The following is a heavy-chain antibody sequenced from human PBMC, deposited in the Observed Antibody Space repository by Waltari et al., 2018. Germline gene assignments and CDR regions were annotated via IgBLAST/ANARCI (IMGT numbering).Heavy chain of an antibody. CDR3: ARARKSFWFDS. CDR1: GYTFTNYD. Sequence: QVLLVQSGAEVMKPGASVKVSCKASGYTFTNYDIYWVRQAAGQGLEWMGWMNPNSGDTHYAQKFQGRVTFTRDTSTNRAFIEMSNLRSDDTAVYYCARARKSFWFDSWGQGTLVAVSS. CDR2: MNPNSGDT. V-gene: IGHV1-8*01. J-gene: IGHJ5*01.